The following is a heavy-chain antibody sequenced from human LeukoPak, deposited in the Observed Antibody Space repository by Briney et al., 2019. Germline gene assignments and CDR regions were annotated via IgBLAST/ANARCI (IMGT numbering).Heavy chain of an antibody. Sequence: PGGSLRLSCAASGFTVSSNYMSWVRQAPGKGLEWVANIKQDGSEKYYVDSVKGRFTISRDNAKNSLYLQMNSLRAEDTAVYYCARDYYDSSRLAYWGQGTLVTVSS. V-gene: IGHV3-7*01. CDR3: ARDYYDSSRLAY. CDR2: IKQDGSEK. J-gene: IGHJ4*02. CDR1: GFTVSSNY. D-gene: IGHD3-22*01.